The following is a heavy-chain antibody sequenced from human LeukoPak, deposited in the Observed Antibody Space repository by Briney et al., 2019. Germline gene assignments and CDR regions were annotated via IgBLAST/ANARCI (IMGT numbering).Heavy chain of an antibody. V-gene: IGHV4-59*01. CDR3: ARSYYGSGSYYSFDY. CDR1: GGSISTYY. Sequence: PSETLSLTCTVSGGSISTYYWSWIRQPPGKGLEWIGYIYYSGSTNYNPSLKSRVTISVDTSKSQFSLKLSSVTAADTAVYYCARSYYGSGSYYSFDYWGQGTLVTVS. CDR2: IYYSGST. D-gene: IGHD3-10*01. J-gene: IGHJ4*02.